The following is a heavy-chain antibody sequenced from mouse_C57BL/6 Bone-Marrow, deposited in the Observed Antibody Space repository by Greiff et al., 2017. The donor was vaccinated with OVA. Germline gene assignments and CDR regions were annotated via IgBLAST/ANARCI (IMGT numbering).Heavy chain of an antibody. J-gene: IGHJ4*01. CDR1: GYTFTDYD. CDR2: IDPETGGT. V-gene: IGHV1-15*01. Sequence: VQLQQSGAELVRPGASVTLSCKASGYTFTDYDMHWVKQTPVHGLEWIGAIDPETGGTAYNQKFKGKAILTADKSSSTAYMELRSLTSEDSAVYYCTNYGPQDYAMDYWGQGTSVTVSS. CDR3: TNYGPQDYAMDY. D-gene: IGHD1-1*02.